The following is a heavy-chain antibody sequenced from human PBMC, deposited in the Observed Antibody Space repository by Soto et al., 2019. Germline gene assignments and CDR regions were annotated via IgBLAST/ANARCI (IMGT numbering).Heavy chain of an antibody. D-gene: IGHD3-3*01. CDR1: GFTFSTFA. V-gene: IGHV3-30-3*01. CDR3: ARDGLPDDFRSGGYWFDP. Sequence: GGSLRLSCAASGFTFSTFALHWVRQAPGEGLEWVALISHDGRIEKYADSVKGRFTISRDNSKNTLYMQMDSLRPEDTGVYYCARDGLPDDFRSGGYWFDPWGQGTQVTVSS. J-gene: IGHJ5*02. CDR2: ISHDGRIE.